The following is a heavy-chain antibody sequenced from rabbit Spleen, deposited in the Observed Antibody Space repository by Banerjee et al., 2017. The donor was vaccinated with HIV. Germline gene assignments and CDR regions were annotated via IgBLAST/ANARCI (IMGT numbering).Heavy chain of an antibody. V-gene: IGHV1S47*01. J-gene: IGHJ6*01. CDR1: GFDISKYG. D-gene: IGHD1-1*01. CDR2: IDPIFGIT. CDR3: ARDTSTSFSSYGMDL. Sequence: LEESGGGLVQPEGSLALTCKASGFDISKYGVTWVRQAPGKGLEWIGYIDPIFGITYYATWVNGRFTISSHDAQNTLYLQMTRLTAADTATYFCARDTSTSFSSYGMDLWGQGTLVTVS.